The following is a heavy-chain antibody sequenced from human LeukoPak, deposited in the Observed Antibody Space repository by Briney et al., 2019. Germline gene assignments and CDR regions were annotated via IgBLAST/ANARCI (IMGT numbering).Heavy chain of an antibody. CDR1: GGSISSGCYY. Sequence: PSQTLSLTCTVSGGSISSGCYYWSWIRQPAGKGLEWIGRIYTSGSTNYNSSLKSRVTMSVDTSKNQFSLKLSSVTAADTAVYYCASSPIVGATSRYFQHWGQGTLVTVSS. D-gene: IGHD1-26*01. V-gene: IGHV4-61*02. CDR2: IYTSGST. J-gene: IGHJ1*01. CDR3: ASSPIVGATSRYFQH.